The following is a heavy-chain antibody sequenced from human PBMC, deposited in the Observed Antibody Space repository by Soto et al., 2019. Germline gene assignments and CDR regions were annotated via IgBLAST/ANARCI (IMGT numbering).Heavy chain of an antibody. CDR1: GGTFSSYT. CDR2: IIPILGIA. CDR3: ARGYYGSGKGDMDV. Sequence: QVQLVQSGAEVKKPGSSVKVSCKASGGTFSSYTISWVRQAPGQGPEWMGRIIPILGIANYAQKFQGRVTITADKSTSTAYMELSSLRSEDTAVYYCARGYYGSGKGDMDVWGKGTTVTVSS. V-gene: IGHV1-69*02. J-gene: IGHJ6*03. D-gene: IGHD3-10*01.